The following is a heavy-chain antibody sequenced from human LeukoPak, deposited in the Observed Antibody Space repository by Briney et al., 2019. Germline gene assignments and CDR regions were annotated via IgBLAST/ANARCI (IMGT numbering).Heavy chain of an antibody. CDR1: GFTVSSSY. J-gene: IGHJ4*02. Sequence: QPGGSLRLSCAASGFTVSSSYLSWVRQAPGKGLEWLSVIYSGGSTYYADSVKGRFTISRDNSKNTLYLQMGSLRAEDMAVYYCARVAEYSGSSTGGNYFDNWGQGTLVTVSS. D-gene: IGHD1-26*01. CDR3: ARVAEYSGSSTGGNYFDN. V-gene: IGHV3-53*05. CDR2: IYSGGST.